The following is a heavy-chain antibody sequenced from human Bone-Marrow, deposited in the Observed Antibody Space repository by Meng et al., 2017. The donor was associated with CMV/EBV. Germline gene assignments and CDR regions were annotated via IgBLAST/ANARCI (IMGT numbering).Heavy chain of an antibody. V-gene: IGHV4-4*02. J-gene: IGHJ4*02. D-gene: IGHD2-8*01. Sequence: GSLRLSCAVSGGSISSSNWWSWVRQPPGKGLEWIGEIYHSGSTNYNPSLKSRVTISVDKSKNQFSLKLSSVTAADTAVYYCASQYCTNGVCPITFDYWGPGTLVSFAS. CDR1: GGSISSSNW. CDR3: ASQYCTNGVCPITFDY. CDR2: IYHSGST.